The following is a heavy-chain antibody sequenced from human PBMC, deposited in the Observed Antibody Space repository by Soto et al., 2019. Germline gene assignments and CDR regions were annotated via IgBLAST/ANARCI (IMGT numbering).Heavy chain of an antibody. CDR1: GFTFGRHG. CDR3: ARDDDYGDNGLDY. CDR2: IGSDGRRA. Sequence: QVQLVESGGGVVQPGGSLRLSCAASGFTFGRHGMHWVRQAPGKGLEWVAVIGSDGRRASYADSVKGRFTISRDNGQNTLYLQMNSLRAAETAVYFCARDDDYGDNGLDYWGQGTLVTVSS. D-gene: IGHD4-17*01. V-gene: IGHV3-33*01. J-gene: IGHJ4*02.